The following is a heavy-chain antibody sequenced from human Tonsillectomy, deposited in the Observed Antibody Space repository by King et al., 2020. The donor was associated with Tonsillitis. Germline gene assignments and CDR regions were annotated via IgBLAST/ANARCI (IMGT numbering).Heavy chain of an antibody. CDR3: ARYGGGSFDY. J-gene: IGHJ4*02. Sequence: VQLVESGGGLVKPGGSLRLSCAASGFTFSSYDLNWVRRAPGRGMEWVSSIDSRSCHIYYADSVKGRFTISRDNAKNSLYLQMNSLRGEDTAVYYCARYGGGSFDYWGQGTLVTVSS. CDR2: IDSRSCHI. CDR1: GFTFSSYD. V-gene: IGHV3-21*01. D-gene: IGHD3-10*01.